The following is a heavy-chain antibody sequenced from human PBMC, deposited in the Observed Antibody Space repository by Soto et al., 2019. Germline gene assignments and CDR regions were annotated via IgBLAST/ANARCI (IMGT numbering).Heavy chain of an antibody. CDR2: IYYSGST. CDR3: ARSRRVVRGVIYFDY. Sequence: SPTLSLPCTVSGGSISSSSYYWGWIRQPPGKGLEWIGSIYYSGSTYYNPSLKSRVTISVDTSKNQFSLKLSSVTAADTAVYYCARSRRVVRGVIYFDYWGQGTLVTVSS. CDR1: GGSISSSSYY. J-gene: IGHJ4*02. D-gene: IGHD3-10*01. V-gene: IGHV4-39*01.